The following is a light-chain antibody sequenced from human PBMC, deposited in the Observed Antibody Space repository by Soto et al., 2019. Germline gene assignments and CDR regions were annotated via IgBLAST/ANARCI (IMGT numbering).Light chain of an antibody. Sequence: DIRMTQYTSSLSAAVVDTFTITLRASQSISSHLNWYQQKPGKAPNLLMYTASNLQSGVPSRFSGSGSGTDFTLTISSLQPEDFATYYCQQSYSTPISFGQVTLLEV. V-gene: IGKV1-39*01. CDR2: TAS. CDR1: QSISSH. J-gene: IGKJ5*01. CDR3: QQSYSTPIS.